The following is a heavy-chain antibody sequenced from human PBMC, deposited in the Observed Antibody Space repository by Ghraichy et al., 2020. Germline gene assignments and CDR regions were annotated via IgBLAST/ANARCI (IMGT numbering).Heavy chain of an antibody. J-gene: IGHJ4*02. CDR3: ASEGTRYFDWSYYDY. CDR2: ISSSSSYI. D-gene: IGHD3-9*01. CDR1: GFTFSSYS. Sequence: GGSLRLSCAASGFTFSSYSMNWVRQAPGKGLEWVSSISSSSSYIYYADSVKGRFTISRDNAKNSLYLQMNSLRAEDTAVYYCASEGTRYFDWSYYDYWGQGTLVTVSS. V-gene: IGHV3-21*01.